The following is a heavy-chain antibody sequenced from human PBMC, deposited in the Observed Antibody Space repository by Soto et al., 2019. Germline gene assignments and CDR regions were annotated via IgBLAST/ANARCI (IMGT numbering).Heavy chain of an antibody. Sequence: EVRLVESGGTLVQPGGSLRLSCAASPFTFSNNWMHWVRQAPGKGLVWVSGISGSGGDTYYADSVKGRFTISRDNSKNTLYLQMSSLRADDTATFYCARTESSGWSTRYGMDVWGQGTTVTVSS. D-gene: IGHD6-19*01. V-gene: IGHV3-74*01. CDR3: ARTESSGWSTRYGMDV. CDR1: PFTFSNNW. CDR2: ISGSGGDT. J-gene: IGHJ6*02.